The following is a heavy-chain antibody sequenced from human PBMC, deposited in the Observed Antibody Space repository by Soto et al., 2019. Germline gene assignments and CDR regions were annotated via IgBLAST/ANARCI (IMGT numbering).Heavy chain of an antibody. J-gene: IGHJ4*02. V-gene: IGHV3-33*01. D-gene: IGHD3-22*01. CDR3: ARALDSSGYYYGY. CDR1: GFTFSSYG. CDR2: IWYDGSNK. Sequence: QVQLVESGGGVVQPGRSLRLSCAASGFTFSSYGMHCVRQAPGKGLEWVAVIWYDGSNKYYADSVKGRFTISRDNSKNTLYLQMNSLRAEDTAVYYCARALDSSGYYYGYWGQGTLVTVSS.